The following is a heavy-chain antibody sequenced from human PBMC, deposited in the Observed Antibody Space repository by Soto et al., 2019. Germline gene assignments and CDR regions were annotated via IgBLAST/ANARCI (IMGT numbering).Heavy chain of an antibody. CDR1: GFTFSSYW. CDR2: IKQDGSEK. V-gene: IGHV3-7*04. D-gene: IGHD5-12*01. CDR3: ARDNDVSGYDDAFDY. Sequence: LRLSCAASGFTFSSYWMSWVRQAPGKGLEWVANIKQDGSEKCYVDSVKGRFTISRDNAKNSLYLQMNSLRAEDTAVYYCARDNDVSGYDDAFDYWGQGTLVTVSS. J-gene: IGHJ4*02.